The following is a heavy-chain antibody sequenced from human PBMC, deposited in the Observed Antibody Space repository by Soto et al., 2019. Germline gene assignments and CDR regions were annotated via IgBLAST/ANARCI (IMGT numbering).Heavy chain of an antibody. V-gene: IGHV3-7*03. CDR3: ARPGYYTHDAFDI. Sequence: GGSLRLSCAASGFTFSSYWMSWVRQAPGKGLEWVANIKQDGSEKYYVDSVKGRFTISRDNAKNSLYLQMNSLRAEDTAVYYCARPGYYTHDAFDIWGQGTMVTVSS. D-gene: IGHD2-2*02. CDR1: GFTFSSYW. CDR2: IKQDGSEK. J-gene: IGHJ3*02.